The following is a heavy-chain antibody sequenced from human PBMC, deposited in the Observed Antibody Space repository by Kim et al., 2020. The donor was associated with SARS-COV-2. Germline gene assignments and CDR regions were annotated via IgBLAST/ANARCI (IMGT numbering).Heavy chain of an antibody. Sequence: GGSLRLSCAASGFTFSIYDMHWVRQATGKGLEWVSAIGTAGDTYYPGSVKGRFTISRENAKNSLYLQMNSLRAGDTAVYYCARVLRWQTGGWYFDLWGRGTLVTVSS. CDR2: IGTAGDT. V-gene: IGHV3-13*01. J-gene: IGHJ2*01. CDR1: GFTFSIYD. CDR3: ARVLRWQTGGWYFDL. D-gene: IGHD4-17*01.